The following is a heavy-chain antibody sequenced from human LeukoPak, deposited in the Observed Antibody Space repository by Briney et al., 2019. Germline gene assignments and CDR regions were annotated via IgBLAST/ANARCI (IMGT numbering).Heavy chain of an antibody. CDR3: ARDQYDSVWGSYRPYFDF. V-gene: IGHV1-18*01. J-gene: IGHJ4*02. D-gene: IGHD3-16*02. CDR1: GYTFTSYG. Sequence: ASVKVSCKASGYTFTSYGISWVRQAPGQGLEWMGWISAYNGNTNYAQKLQGRVTMTTDTSTSTAYMELSLRSDDTAMYYCARDQYDSVWGSYRPYFDFWGQGTLVTVSS. CDR2: ISAYNGNT.